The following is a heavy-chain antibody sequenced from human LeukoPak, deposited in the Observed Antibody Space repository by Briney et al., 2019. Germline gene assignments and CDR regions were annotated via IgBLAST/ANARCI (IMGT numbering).Heavy chain of an antibody. J-gene: IGHJ6*03. V-gene: IGHV3-11*04. D-gene: IGHD4/OR15-4a*01. CDR1: GFTFSNAW. CDR3: ARDGANYYYYMDV. CDR2: ISSSGSTI. Sequence: GGSLRLSCAASGFTFSNAWMSWIRQAPGKGLEWVSYISSSGSTIYYADSVKGRFTISRDNAKNSLYLQMNSLRAEDTAVYYCARDGANYYYYMDVWGKGTTVTVSS.